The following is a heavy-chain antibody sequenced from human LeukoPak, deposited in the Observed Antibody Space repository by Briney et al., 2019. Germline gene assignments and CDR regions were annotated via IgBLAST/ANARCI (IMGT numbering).Heavy chain of an antibody. D-gene: IGHD7-27*01. CDR2: ISARSNAI. CDR1: GFTFSSYG. CDR3: VRDRPNWAFDY. Sequence: GGSLRLSCAASGFTFSSYGMHWVRQAPGKGLEWVSYISARSNAIYYADSVKGRFTISRDNAKNSLYLQMSSLRAEDTAVYYCVRDRPNWAFDYWGQGTLVTVSS. V-gene: IGHV3-48*01. J-gene: IGHJ4*02.